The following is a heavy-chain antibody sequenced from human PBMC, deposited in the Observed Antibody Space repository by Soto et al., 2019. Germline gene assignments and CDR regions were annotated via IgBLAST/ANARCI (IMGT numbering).Heavy chain of an antibody. J-gene: IGHJ4*02. Sequence: QITLKESGPTLVKPTQTLTLTCTFSGFSLSSTRMAGGWIRQPPGKALEWLALIYWDDDKRYSPFLKSRLTITKDTSKNQVVLTMSYMDPVDTARYYCAHIVVAGLGYYFDYWGQGTLVTVSS. CDR2: IYWDDDK. V-gene: IGHV2-5*02. CDR1: GFSLSSTRMA. D-gene: IGHD6-19*01. CDR3: AHIVVAGLGYYFDY.